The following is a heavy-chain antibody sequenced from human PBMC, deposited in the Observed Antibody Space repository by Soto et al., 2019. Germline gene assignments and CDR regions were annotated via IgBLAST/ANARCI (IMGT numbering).Heavy chain of an antibody. D-gene: IGHD6-19*01. CDR2: INDDGTTT. Sequence: QPGGSLRLSCAVSGFTFNNYFMHWVRQAPGKGPVWVSFINDDGTTTTYADSVKGRFTTSRDNAKNTLYLQMNSLRAEDTAVYYCARDISGPADYWGPGTLVTVSS. CDR3: ARDISGPADY. V-gene: IGHV3-74*01. CDR1: GFTFNNYF. J-gene: IGHJ4*02.